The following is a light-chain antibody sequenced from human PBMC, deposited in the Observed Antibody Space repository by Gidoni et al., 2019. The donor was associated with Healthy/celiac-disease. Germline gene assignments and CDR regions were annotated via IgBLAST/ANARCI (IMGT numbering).Light chain of an antibody. V-gene: IGKV3-11*01. J-gene: IGKJ4*01. CDR2: DAS. CDR1: QSVSSY. Sequence: IVFTQSPATLSLSPGERATLSCRASQSVSSYLAWYQQKPGQAPRLLIYDASNRATGIPARLSGSGSGTDFTLTISSLENEDFEVYYCQQRSNWPLVTFGGGTKVEIK. CDR3: QQRSNWPLVT.